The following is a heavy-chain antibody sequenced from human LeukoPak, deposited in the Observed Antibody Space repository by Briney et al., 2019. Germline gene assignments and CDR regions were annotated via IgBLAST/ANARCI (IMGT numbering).Heavy chain of an antibody. CDR1: GGSISSDY. D-gene: IGHD3-10*01. V-gene: IGHV4-59*12. Sequence: RSSETLSLTCTVSGGSISSDYWSWIRQPPGKGLEWIGYIYYSGTTNYNPSLKSRVTISVDTSKNQFSLKLSSVTAADTAVYYCARVYPRGGITMVRGSRYFDYWGQGTLVTVSS. CDR3: ARVYPRGGITMVRGSRYFDY. CDR2: IYYSGTT. J-gene: IGHJ4*02.